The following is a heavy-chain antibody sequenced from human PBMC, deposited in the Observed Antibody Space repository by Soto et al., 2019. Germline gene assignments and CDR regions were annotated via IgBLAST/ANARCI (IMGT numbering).Heavy chain of an antibody. CDR2: IYYSGST. CDR3: ARGRNWFDP. CDR1: GGSIGSSSYY. V-gene: IGHV4-39*01. Sequence: SETLSLTCTVSGGSIGSSSYYWGWIRQPPGKGLEWIGSIYYSGSTYYNPSLKSRVTISVDTSKNQFSLKLSSVTAADTAVYYCARGRNWFDPWGQGTLVTVSS. J-gene: IGHJ5*02.